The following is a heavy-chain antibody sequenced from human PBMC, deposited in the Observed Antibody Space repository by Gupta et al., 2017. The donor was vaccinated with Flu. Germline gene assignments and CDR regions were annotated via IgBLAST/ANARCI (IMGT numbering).Heavy chain of an antibody. CDR3: ARDPVVFGFNGWDY. J-gene: IGHJ4*02. V-gene: IGHV3-21*01. D-gene: IGHD3-10*02. Sequence: QAPGKGLEWVVSISSSSSYIYYADSVKGRFTISRDNAKNSLYLQMNSLRAEDTAVYYCARDPVVFGFNGWDYWGQGTLVTGSS. CDR2: ISSSSSYI.